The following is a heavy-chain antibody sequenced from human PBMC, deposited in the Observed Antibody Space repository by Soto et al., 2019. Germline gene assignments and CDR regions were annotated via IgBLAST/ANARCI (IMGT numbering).Heavy chain of an antibody. Sequence: PSETLSLTCTGSGGSMSPYYWSWFRQAPGKGLEWIANIYYRGNTNYNPSLEGRVTISVDTSKNQFSLKLNSMTAADTAVYYCARHSKKTGDFDYYYGMDVWGQGTTVTVS. D-gene: IGHD7-27*01. CDR3: ARHSKKTGDFDYYYGMDV. CDR2: IYYRGNT. CDR1: GGSMSPYY. J-gene: IGHJ6*02. V-gene: IGHV4-59*08.